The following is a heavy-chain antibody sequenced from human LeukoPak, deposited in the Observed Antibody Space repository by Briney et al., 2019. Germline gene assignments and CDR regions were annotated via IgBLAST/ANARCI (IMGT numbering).Heavy chain of an antibody. CDR3: ARDQTYYVSSGYYYVIYFQH. CDR2: ISPPWST. V-gene: IGHV4-4*07. J-gene: IGHJ1*01. CDR1: GASISSSY. Sequence: SETLSLTCTVSGASISSSYCTWIRQPAGEGLEWIGRISPPWSTTYNPSFKSRVTMSLDTSKNQFSLNLTSVTAADTAVYYCARDQTYYVSSGYYYVIYFQHWGQGILVTVSS. D-gene: IGHD3-22*01.